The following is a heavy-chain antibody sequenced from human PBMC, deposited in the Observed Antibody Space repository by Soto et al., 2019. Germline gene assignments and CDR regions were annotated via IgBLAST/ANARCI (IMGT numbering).Heavy chain of an antibody. CDR1: GYTFINYG. CDR2: ISGNTGKA. CDR3: ARDWNCSNTRCQNCFDP. Sequence: QGQLVQSGAEVTEPGASVKVSCKASGYTFINYGVSWVRQAPGQGLEWMGWISGNTGKANYAQNLQGRVTMTTDTTTTTAYMELRSLRSDDTAVYYCARDWNCSNTRCQNCFDPWGQGTLVTVSS. D-gene: IGHD2-2*01. J-gene: IGHJ5*02. V-gene: IGHV1-18*01.